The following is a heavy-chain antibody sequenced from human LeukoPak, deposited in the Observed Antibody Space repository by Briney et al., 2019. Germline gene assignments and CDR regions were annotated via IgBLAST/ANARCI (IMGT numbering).Heavy chain of an antibody. D-gene: IGHD5-18*01. CDR3: ARSYTAMVVAFDY. Sequence: PSETLSLTCTVSGGSISSYYWSWIRQPPGKGLEWIGYIYYSGSTNYNPSLKSRVTISVDTSKNQFSLKLSSVTAADTAVYYCARSYTAMVVAFDYWGQGTLVTVSS. J-gene: IGHJ4*02. V-gene: IGHV4-59*08. CDR2: IYYSGST. CDR1: GGSISSYY.